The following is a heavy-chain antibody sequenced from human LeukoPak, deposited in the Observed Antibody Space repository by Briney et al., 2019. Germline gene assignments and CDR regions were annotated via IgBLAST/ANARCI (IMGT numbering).Heavy chain of an antibody. CDR1: VGTFSSYA. V-gene: IGHV1-69*13. J-gene: IGHJ4*02. D-gene: IGHD5-24*01. CDR3: ARDSGDGYNYLDY. Sequence: SVKVSCKASVGTFSSYAISWVRQAPGQGLERMGGIIPIFGTANYAQKFQGRVTITADESTSTAYMELSSLRSEDTAVYYCARDSGDGYNYLDYWGQGTLVTVSS. CDR2: IIPIFGTA.